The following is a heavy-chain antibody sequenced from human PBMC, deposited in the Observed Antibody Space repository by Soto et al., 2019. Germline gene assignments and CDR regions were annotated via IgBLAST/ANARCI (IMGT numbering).Heavy chain of an antibody. D-gene: IGHD2-15*01. V-gene: IGHV3-23*01. CDR2: ISGSGGST. Sequence: EVQLLESGGGLVQPGGSLRLSCAASGFTFSSYAMSWVRQAPGKGLEWVSAISGSGGSTYYADSVKGRFTISRDNSKNTLYLQMNSLRAEDTAVYYCAKRFSFWVLAAPRTDDYWGQGTLVTVSS. CDR1: GFTFSSYA. J-gene: IGHJ4*02. CDR3: AKRFSFWVLAAPRTDDY.